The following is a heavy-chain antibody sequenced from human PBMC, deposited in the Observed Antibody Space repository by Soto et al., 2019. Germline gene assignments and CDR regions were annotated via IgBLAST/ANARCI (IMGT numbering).Heavy chain of an antibody. D-gene: IGHD3-16*01. J-gene: IGHJ4*02. Sequence: EVQLVESGGGLVQPGRSLRLSCAASGFTFDDYAMHWVRQAPGKGLEWVSGISWNSGSIGYADSVKGRFTISRDNAKNSLYPQMNSLRAEDTALYYCAKDAYRGLDYWGQGTLVTVSS. CDR1: GFTFDDYA. V-gene: IGHV3-9*01. CDR2: ISWNSGSI. CDR3: AKDAYRGLDY.